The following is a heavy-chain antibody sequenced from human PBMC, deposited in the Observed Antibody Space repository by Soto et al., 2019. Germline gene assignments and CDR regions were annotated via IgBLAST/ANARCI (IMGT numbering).Heavy chain of an antibody. J-gene: IGHJ6*02. Sequence: GSLRLSCAASGFTFSSYSMNWVRQAPGKGLEWVSYISSSSTIYYADSVKGRFTISRDNAKNSLYLQMNSLRDEDTAVYYCARDTAYYDILTGYTPHYYYGMDVWGQGTTVTVSS. CDR1: GFTFSSYS. D-gene: IGHD3-9*01. CDR3: ARDTAYYDILTGYTPHYYYGMDV. CDR2: ISSSSTI. V-gene: IGHV3-48*02.